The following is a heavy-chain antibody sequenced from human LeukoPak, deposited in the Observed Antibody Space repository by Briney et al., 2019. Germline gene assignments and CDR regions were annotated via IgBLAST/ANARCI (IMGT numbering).Heavy chain of an antibody. CDR1: GYTFTSYD. D-gene: IGHD1-26*01. J-gene: IGHJ6*03. V-gene: IGHV1-8*01. CDR2: MNPNSGNT. CDR3: ATHASVGASISYYSYMDV. Sequence: GASVKVSCKASGYTFTSYDINWVRQATGQGLEWMGWMNPNSGNTGYAQKFQGRVTMTRNTSISTAYMELSSLRSEDTAVYYCATHASVGASISYYSYMDVWGKGTTVTVSS.